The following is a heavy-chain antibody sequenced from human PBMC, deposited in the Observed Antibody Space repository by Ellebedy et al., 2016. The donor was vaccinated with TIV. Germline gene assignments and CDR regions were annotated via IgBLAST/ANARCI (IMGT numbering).Heavy chain of an antibody. V-gene: IGHV3-23*01. CDR3: ARNGYCNPSNCRSYNWFDP. J-gene: IGHJ5*02. Sequence: GESLKISCAASGFTFTSDAISWVRQAPGRGLELVSTISNPGSRTYDADFVEGRFIISRDNSKKTLYLQMKSLRVDDTAEYYCARNGYCNPSNCRSYNWFDPWGQGTLVTVSS. D-gene: IGHD2-2*03. CDR1: GFTFTSDA. CDR2: ISNPGSRT.